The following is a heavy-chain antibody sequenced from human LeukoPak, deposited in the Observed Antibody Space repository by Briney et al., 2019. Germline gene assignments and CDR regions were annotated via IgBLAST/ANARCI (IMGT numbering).Heavy chain of an antibody. Sequence: GGSLRLSCVDFSLNWVRQAPGKGLEWISDSVKGRFTISRDNAKNSLYLQMNSLRAEDTAVYYCARDHAYAFDIWGQGTLVTVSS. CDR3: ARDHAYAFDI. J-gene: IGHJ3*02. CDR1: S. D-gene: IGHD2-2*01. V-gene: IGHV3-48*01.